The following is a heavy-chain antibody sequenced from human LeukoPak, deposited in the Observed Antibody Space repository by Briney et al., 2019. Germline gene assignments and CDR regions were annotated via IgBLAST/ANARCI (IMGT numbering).Heavy chain of an antibody. CDR2: IYYSGST. Sequence: SETLSLTCTVSGGSISSSSHYWGWIRQPPGKGLERIGSIYYSGSTYYNPSLKSRVTISVDTSKTQFSLKLSSVTAADAAVYYCARTWKPVLFDYWGQGTLVTVSS. V-gene: IGHV4-39*01. J-gene: IGHJ4*02. D-gene: IGHD1-14*01. CDR1: GGSISSSSHY. CDR3: ARTWKPVLFDY.